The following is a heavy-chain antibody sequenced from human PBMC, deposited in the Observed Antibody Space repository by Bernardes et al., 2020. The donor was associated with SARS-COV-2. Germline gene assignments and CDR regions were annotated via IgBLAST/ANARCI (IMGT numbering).Heavy chain of an antibody. V-gene: IGHV4-38-2*01. CDR3: ARAGSITIFGVVIARQDAFDI. Sequence: SETLSLTCAVSGYSISSGYYWGWIRQPPGKGLEWIGSIYHSGSTYYNPSLKSRVTISVDTSKNQFSLKLRSVTAADTAVYYCARAGSITIFGVVIARQDAFDIWGQGTMVTVSS. CDR2: IYHSGST. CDR1: GYSISSGYY. J-gene: IGHJ3*02. D-gene: IGHD3-3*01.